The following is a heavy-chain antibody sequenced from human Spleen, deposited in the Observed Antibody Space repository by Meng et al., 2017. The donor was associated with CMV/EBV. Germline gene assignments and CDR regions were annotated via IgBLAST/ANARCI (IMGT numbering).Heavy chain of an antibody. CDR3: ARDKREYYDFWNGYYTVEEYSGMDV. J-gene: IGHJ6*02. CDR2: INPNSGGT. CDR1: GYTFTGYY. Sequence: ASVKVSCKASGYTFTGYYMHWVRQAPGQGLEWMGWINPNSGGTNYAQKFQGRVTMTRDTSISTAYMELSRLRSDDTAVYYCARDKREYYDFWNGYYTVEEYSGMDVWGQGTTVTVSS. D-gene: IGHD3-3*01. V-gene: IGHV1-2*02.